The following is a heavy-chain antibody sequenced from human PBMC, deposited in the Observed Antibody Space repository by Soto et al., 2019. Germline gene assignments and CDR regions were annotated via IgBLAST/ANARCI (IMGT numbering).Heavy chain of an antibody. CDR2: IRTSSSYI. V-gene: IGHV3-21*01. CDR1: GFNFNNFG. CDR3: ARDRAPFCGGDCGLVDV. J-gene: IGHJ6*02. D-gene: IGHD2-21*02. Sequence: VGSLRLSCAASGFNFNNFGMNWFRQAPGKGLEWVSSIRTSSSYIYYADSVKGRFTISRDNAKKSLYLEMNRLGVEDTAVYYCARDRAPFCGGDCGLVDVWGQGTSVTVSS.